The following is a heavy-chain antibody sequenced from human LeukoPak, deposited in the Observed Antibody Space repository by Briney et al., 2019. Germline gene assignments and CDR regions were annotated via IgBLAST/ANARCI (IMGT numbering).Heavy chain of an antibody. CDR1: GGSISSGGYS. J-gene: IGHJ5*02. Sequence: SETLSLTCAVSGGSISSGGYSWSWIRQPPGKGLEWIGYIYHSGSTYYNPSLKSRVTISVDRSKNQFSLKLSSVTAADTAVYYCARAYSSSWYWFDPWGQGTLVTVPS. V-gene: IGHV4-30-2*01. CDR2: IYHSGST. CDR3: ARAYSSSWYWFDP. D-gene: IGHD6-13*01.